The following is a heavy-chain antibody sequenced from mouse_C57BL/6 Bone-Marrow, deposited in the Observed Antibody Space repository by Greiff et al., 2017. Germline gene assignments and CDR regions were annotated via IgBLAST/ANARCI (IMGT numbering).Heavy chain of an antibody. CDR1: GYTFTNYW. Sequence: QVQLQQSGAELVRPGTSVKMSCKASGYTFTNYWIGWAKQRPGHGLEWIGDIYPGGGYTNYNEKFKGKATLTADKSSSTAYMQFSSLTSEDSAIYYCARLYSNRYFDVWGTGTTVTGSS. CDR3: ARLYSNRYFDV. D-gene: IGHD2-5*01. V-gene: IGHV1-63*01. CDR2: IYPGGGYT. J-gene: IGHJ1*03.